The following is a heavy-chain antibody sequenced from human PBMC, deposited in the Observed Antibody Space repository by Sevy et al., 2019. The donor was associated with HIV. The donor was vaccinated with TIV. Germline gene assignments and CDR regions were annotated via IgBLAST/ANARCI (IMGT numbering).Heavy chain of an antibody. V-gene: IGHV3-30*02. J-gene: IGHJ3*02. Sequence: GGSLRLSCAASGFTFSNHGMHWVRLAPGKGLEWVAFIRYDGSNEYYGDSVKGRFTISRDNSKNTLYLQMNSLRPEDTAVYYCAKDRKVLLVVYAIPFDVFDIWGQGTMVTVSS. CDR2: IRYDGSNE. D-gene: IGHD2-8*02. CDR1: GFTFSNHG. CDR3: AKDRKVLLVVYAIPFDVFDI.